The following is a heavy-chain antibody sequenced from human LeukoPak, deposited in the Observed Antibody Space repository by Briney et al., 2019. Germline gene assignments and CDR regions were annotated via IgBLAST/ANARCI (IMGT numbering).Heavy chain of an antibody. CDR1: GFTFSSYA. CDR3: ARGPLNVDTAMDH. V-gene: IGHV3-21*01. D-gene: IGHD5-18*01. J-gene: IGHJ4*02. Sequence: GGSLRLSCAASGFTFSSYAMSWVRQAPGKGLEWVSSISSSSSYIYYADSVKGRFTISRDNAKNSLYLQMNSLRAEDTAIYYCARGPLNVDTAMDHWGRGTLVTVSS. CDR2: ISSSSSYI.